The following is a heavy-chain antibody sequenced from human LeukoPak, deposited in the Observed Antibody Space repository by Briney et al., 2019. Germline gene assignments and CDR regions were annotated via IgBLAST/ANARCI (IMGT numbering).Heavy chain of an antibody. V-gene: IGHV4-4*07. Sequence: SETLSLTCTVSGGSISNYYWTWIRHPAGRGLEWIGHIYTSGSTNYNPSLKSRVTMSVDTSKNQFSLNLTSVTAADAAVYYCATYTTTTGGLDYWGQGTLVTVSS. J-gene: IGHJ4*02. CDR1: GGSISNYY. CDR2: IYTSGST. D-gene: IGHD2-8*02. CDR3: ATYTTTTGGLDY.